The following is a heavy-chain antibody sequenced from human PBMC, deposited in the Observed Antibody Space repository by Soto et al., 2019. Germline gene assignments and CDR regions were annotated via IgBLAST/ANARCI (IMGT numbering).Heavy chain of an antibody. Sequence: PGGSLRLSCAASGFTFSSYWMHWVRQAPGKGLVWVSRINSDGSSTSYADSVKGRFTISRDNAKNTLYLQMNSLRAEDTAVYYCARDNRSPSDYYYGMDVWGQGTTVTVSS. V-gene: IGHV3-74*01. CDR1: GFTFSSYW. J-gene: IGHJ6*02. CDR3: ARDNRSPSDYYYGMDV. D-gene: IGHD1-26*01. CDR2: INSDGSST.